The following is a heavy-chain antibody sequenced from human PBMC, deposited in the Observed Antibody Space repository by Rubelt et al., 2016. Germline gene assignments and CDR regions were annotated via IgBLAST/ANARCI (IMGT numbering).Heavy chain of an antibody. CDR3: VKGDADAFDI. CDR2: INHSGST. D-gene: IGHD3-16*01. V-gene: IGHV4-34*01. J-gene: IGHJ3*02. CDR1: GGSFSGYY. Sequence: QVQLQQWGAGLLKPSETLSLTCAVYGGSFSGYYWSWIRQPPGKGLEWIGEINHSGSTNYNPSLKSRVTISVDTSKHQFSLNLSAVTAADTAVYYCVKGDADAFDIWGQGTMVTVSS.